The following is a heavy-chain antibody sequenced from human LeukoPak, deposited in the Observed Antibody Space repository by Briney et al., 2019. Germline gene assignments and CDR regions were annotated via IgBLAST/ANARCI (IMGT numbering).Heavy chain of an antibody. CDR2: IRNKANSYST. D-gene: IGHD3-22*01. CDR1: GITFSDHY. CDR3: AGMGSRGYYVLNS. Sequence: PGGSLRLSCAASGITFSDHYMDWVRQAPGKGLEWVGRIRNKANSYSTEYAASVKGKFTISRDDSKNSLYLQMTSLKTEDTAVYHCAGMGSRGYYVLNSWGQGTLVTVSS. J-gene: IGHJ4*02. V-gene: IGHV3-72*01.